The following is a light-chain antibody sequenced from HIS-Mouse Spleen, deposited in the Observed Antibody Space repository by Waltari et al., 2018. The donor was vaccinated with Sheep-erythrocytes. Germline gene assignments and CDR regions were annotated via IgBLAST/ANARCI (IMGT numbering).Light chain of an antibody. CDR3: QAWDSSTVV. V-gene: IGLV3-1*01. J-gene: IGLJ2*01. CDR2: QDI. CDR1: KLGDKY. Sequence: SYELTQPPSVSVSPGQTASITCSGDKLGDKYACWYQQKPGQSPVLVIYQDIKRPSGIPERFSCSNSGNTATLTISGTQAMDEADYYCQAWDSSTVVFGGGTKLTVL.